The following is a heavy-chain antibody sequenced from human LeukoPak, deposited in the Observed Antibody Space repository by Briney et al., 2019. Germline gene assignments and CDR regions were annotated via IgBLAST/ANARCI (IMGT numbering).Heavy chain of an antibody. CDR3: ATERDGNGGAFDI. Sequence: SVKVSCMASGGTFSSYAISWVRQAPGQGLEWMGGIIPIFGTANYAQKFQGRVTITADESTSTACMELSSLRSEDTAVYYCATERDGNGGAFDIWGQGTMVTVSS. V-gene: IGHV1-69*13. D-gene: IGHD1-1*01. CDR1: GGTFSSYA. CDR2: IIPIFGTA. J-gene: IGHJ3*02.